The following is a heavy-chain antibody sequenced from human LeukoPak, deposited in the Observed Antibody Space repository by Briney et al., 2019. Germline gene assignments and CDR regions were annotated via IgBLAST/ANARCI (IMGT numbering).Heavy chain of an antibody. CDR3: ARSDDYGGNSPFDY. J-gene: IGHJ4*02. CDR2: INPNSGNT. CDR1: GYTFTSYD. Sequence: ASVKVSCKASGYTFTSYDINWVRQATGQGLEWMGWINPNSGNTGYAQKFQGRVTITRNTSISTAYMELSSLRSEDTAVYYCARSDDYGGNSPFDYWGQGTLVTVSS. V-gene: IGHV1-8*03. D-gene: IGHD4-23*01.